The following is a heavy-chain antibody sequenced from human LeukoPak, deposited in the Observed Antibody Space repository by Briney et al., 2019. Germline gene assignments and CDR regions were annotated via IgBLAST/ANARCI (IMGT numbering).Heavy chain of an antibody. Sequence: QLGGSLRLSFKASNFTFSHYGMKWVGQAPGKGLGWVAVISSDGSIKVYADSVKGRFTLSRDNSINTVDLQMNSQRAEDTAVYYCVKEYHSRGFGAYFDYWGQGTLVTVSS. D-gene: IGHD3-3*01. CDR2: ISSDGSIK. J-gene: IGHJ4*02. CDR3: VKEYHSRGFGAYFDY. V-gene: IGHV3-30*18. CDR1: NFTFSHYG.